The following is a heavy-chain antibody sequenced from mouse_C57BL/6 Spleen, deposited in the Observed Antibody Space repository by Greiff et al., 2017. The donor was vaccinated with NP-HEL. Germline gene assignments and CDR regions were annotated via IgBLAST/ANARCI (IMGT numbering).Heavy chain of an antibody. Sequence: QVQLQQPGAELVRPGSSVKLSCKASGYTFTSYWMDWVKQRPGQGLEWIGNIYPSDSETHSNQKFKDKATLTVDKSSSTAYMQLSSLTSEDSAVYYCARRGTTVVATDYFDYWGQGTTLTVSS. V-gene: IGHV1-61*01. CDR1: GYTFTSYW. D-gene: IGHD1-1*01. J-gene: IGHJ2*01. CDR2: IYPSDSET. CDR3: ARRGTTVVATDYFDY.